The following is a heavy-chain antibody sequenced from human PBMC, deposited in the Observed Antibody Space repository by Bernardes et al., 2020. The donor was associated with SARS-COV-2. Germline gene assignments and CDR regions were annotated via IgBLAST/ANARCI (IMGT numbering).Heavy chain of an antibody. J-gene: IGHJ6*04. D-gene: IGHD4-17*01. CDR1: GYTFTSYG. V-gene: IGHV1-18*01. CDR3: ASRAFYGDYPSDYYDMDV. Sequence: ASVKVSCKASGYTFTSYGISWVRQAPGQGLEWMGWISAYNGNTNYAQKLQGRVTMTTDTSTSTAYMELRSLRSDDTAVYYCASRAFYGDYPSDYYDMDVWGKGTTVTVPS. CDR2: ISAYNGNT.